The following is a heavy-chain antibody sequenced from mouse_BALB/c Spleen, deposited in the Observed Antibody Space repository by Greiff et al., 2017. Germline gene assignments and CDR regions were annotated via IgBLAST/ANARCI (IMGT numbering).Heavy chain of an antibody. CDR1: GYTFTSYW. D-gene: IGHD2-4*01. CDR3: ARSTMITFAY. CDR2: INPSTGYT. J-gene: IGHJ3*01. V-gene: IGHV1-7*01. Sequence: QVQLKQSGAELAKPGASVKMSCKASGYTFTSYWMHWVKQRPGQGLEWIGYINPSTGYTEYNQKFKDKATLTADKSSSTAYMQLSSLTSEDSAVYYCARSTMITFAYWGQGTLVTVSA.